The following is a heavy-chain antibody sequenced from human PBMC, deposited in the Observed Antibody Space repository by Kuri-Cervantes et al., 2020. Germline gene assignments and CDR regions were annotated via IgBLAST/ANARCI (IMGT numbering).Heavy chain of an antibody. Sequence: GGSLRLSCAASGFTFDDYAMHWVRQAPGKGLEWVSGISWNSGSIGYADSVKGRFTISRDNAKNSLYRQMNSLRVEDTAVYYCARGRVATDTSFYYGLDVWGRGTTVTDSS. D-gene: IGHD2-21*02. J-gene: IGHJ6*02. V-gene: IGHV3-9*01. CDR3: ARGRVATDTSFYYGLDV. CDR2: ISWNSGSI. CDR1: GFTFDDYA.